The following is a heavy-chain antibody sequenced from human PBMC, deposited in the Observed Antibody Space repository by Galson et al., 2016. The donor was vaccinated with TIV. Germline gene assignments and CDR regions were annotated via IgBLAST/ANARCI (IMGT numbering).Heavy chain of an antibody. CDR3: ARPSRYNWNGNIDH. CDR2: INHTGTT. J-gene: IGHJ4*02. Sequence: ETLSLTCAVYGASFSDYYWSWLRPAPGKGLEWIGEINHTGTTNYNPSLKRRVTILVDTSHNHFTLRLRSVTAADTAVYYCARPSRYNWNGNIDHWGQGALVTVSS. V-gene: IGHV4-34*01. CDR1: GASFSDYY. D-gene: IGHD1-20*01.